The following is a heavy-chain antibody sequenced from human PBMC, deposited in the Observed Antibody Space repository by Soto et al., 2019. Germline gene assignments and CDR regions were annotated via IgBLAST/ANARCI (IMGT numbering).Heavy chain of an antibody. D-gene: IGHD6-6*01. CDR1: GFTFSSYS. CDR3: VSGDSSSGPYYFDY. J-gene: IGHJ4*02. V-gene: IGHV3-21*01. Sequence: EVQLVESGGGLVKPGGSLRLSCAASGFTFSSYSMNWVRQAPGKGLEWVSSISSSSSYIYYEDSVKGRFTISRDNAKNSLYLQMNSLRAEDTAVYYCVSGDSSSGPYYFDYWGQGTLVTVSS. CDR2: ISSSSSYI.